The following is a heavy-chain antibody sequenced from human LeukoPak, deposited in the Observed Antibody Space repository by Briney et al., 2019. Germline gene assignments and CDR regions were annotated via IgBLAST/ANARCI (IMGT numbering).Heavy chain of an antibody. J-gene: IGHJ6*04. CDR1: GYTFTSYG. D-gene: IGHD3-10*01. V-gene: IGHV1-18*04. CDR2: ISAYNGNT. Sequence: ASVKVSCKASGYTFTSYGTSWVRQAPGQGLEWMGWISAYNGNTNYAQKLQGRVTMTTDTSTSTAYMELRSLRSDDTAVYYCARDHEFGETDNVYYGMDVWGKGTTVTVSS. CDR3: ARDHEFGETDNVYYGMDV.